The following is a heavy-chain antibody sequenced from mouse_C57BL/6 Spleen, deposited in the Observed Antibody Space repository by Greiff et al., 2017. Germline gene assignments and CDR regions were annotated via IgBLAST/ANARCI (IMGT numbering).Heavy chain of an antibody. CDR3: ARPDYSNYYFDY. CDR1: GFTFSDYG. D-gene: IGHD2-5*01. J-gene: IGHJ2*01. CDR2: ISSGSSTI. Sequence: EVQVVESGGGLVKPGGSLKLSCAASGFTFSDYGMHWVRQAPEKGLEWVAYISSGSSTIYYADTVKGRFTISRDNAKNTLFLQMTSLRSEDTAMYYCARPDYSNYYFDYWGQGTTLTVSS. V-gene: IGHV5-17*01.